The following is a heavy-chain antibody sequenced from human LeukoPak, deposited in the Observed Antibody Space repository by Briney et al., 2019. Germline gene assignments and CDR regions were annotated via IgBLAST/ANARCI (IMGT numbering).Heavy chain of an antibody. D-gene: IGHD5-12*01. CDR2: ISYDGSNK. CDR1: GFTFSSYG. V-gene: IGHV3-30*18. CDR3: GEGYNRGGATIDY. J-gene: IGHJ4*02. Sequence: GGSLRLSCAASGFTFSSYGMHWVRQAPGKGLDWVAVISYDGSNKYYADSVKGRFTISRDNSKNTLFLQMNSLRAEDTAVYYCGEGYNRGGATIDYWGQGTLVTVSS.